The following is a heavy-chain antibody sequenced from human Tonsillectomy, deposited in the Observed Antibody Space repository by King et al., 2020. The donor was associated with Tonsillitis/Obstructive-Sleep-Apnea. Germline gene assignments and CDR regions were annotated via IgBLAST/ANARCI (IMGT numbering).Heavy chain of an antibody. Sequence: VQLVQSGAEVKKPGASLRISCKGSGYTFPSYWITWVRQMPGKGLEWMGKIDPTDSYTRYSPSFQGHVTIPADKSISTAYLQWSSLKASDTAMYYCAIRYSTSWSNWGQGTLVTVSS. CDR3: AIRYSTSWSN. CDR2: IDPTDSYT. V-gene: IGHV5-10-1*01. J-gene: IGHJ4*02. D-gene: IGHD6-13*01. CDR1: GYTFPSYW.